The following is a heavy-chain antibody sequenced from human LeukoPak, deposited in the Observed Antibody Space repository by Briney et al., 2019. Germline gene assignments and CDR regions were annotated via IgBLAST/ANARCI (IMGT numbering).Heavy chain of an antibody. CDR1: GYFFNSYW. V-gene: IGHV5-51*01. J-gene: IGHJ3*02. Sequence: GESLKISCEGSGYFFNSYWIAWVRQMPGKGLEWMGIIYPGDSDTRYSPSFQGQVTISADKSISTAYLQWSSLKASDTAMYYCARHQGFYYDGIDIWGQGTMVTVSS. D-gene: IGHD3-10*01. CDR2: IYPGDSDT. CDR3: ARHQGFYYDGIDI.